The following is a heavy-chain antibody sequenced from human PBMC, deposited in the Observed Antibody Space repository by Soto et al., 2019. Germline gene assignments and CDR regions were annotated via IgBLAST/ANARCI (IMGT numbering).Heavy chain of an antibody. J-gene: IGHJ4*02. D-gene: IGHD6-19*01. CDR2: INPNSGAT. CDR1: GYTITGYY. Sequence: APVKVSCKASGYTITGYYIHWVRKDNGQGLEWLGWINPNSGATYYAQNFQGWVTMTRDTSISTAYMELSSLRSDDTAVYYCARGIPLAGLGYYFDYWGQGTLVTVSS. CDR3: ARGIPLAGLGYYFDY. V-gene: IGHV1-2*04.